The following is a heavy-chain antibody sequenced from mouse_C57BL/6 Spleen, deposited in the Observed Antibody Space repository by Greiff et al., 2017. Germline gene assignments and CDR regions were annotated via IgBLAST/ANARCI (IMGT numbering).Heavy chain of an antibody. V-gene: IGHV1-54*01. CDR2: INPGSGGT. D-gene: IGHD1-1*01. CDR3: ARGTTVAYFDY. J-gene: IGHJ2*01. CDR1: GYAFTNYL. Sequence: QVQLQQSGAELVRPGTSVKVSCKASGYAFTNYLIEWVKQRPGQGLEWIGVINPGSGGTNYNEKFKGKATLTADKSSSPAYMQLSSLTSEDSAVYFCARGTTVAYFDYWGQGTTLTVSS.